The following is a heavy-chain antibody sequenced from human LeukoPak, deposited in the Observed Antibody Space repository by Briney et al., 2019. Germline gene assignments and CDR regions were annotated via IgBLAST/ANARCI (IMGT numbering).Heavy chain of an antibody. J-gene: IGHJ6*03. Sequence: SETLSLTCSVSGGSIGTYYWSWIRQSPGKGLEWIGYIYVTGTRYNPYLQSRVTISVDRSRNQFFLKVSSVTAADTAVYYCARHIGGGIEDMDVWGKGTKVIVSS. CDR3: ARHIGGGIEDMDV. V-gene: IGHV4-59*08. D-gene: IGHD3-16*02. CDR1: GGSIGTYY. CDR2: IYVTGT.